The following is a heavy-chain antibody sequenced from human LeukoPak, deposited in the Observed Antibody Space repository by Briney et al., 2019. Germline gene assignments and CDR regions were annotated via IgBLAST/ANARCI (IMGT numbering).Heavy chain of an antibody. D-gene: IGHD2-8*01. CDR1: GGSISGYY. Sequence: SETLSLTCTVSGGSISGYYWSWIRQPPGKGLEWIAYIYYSGTTSHNPSLKSRVTISADTSKRQFSLKLSSVTAADPGVYSCAEFNERGSVLWAPGTMVTVLS. V-gene: IGHV4-59*01. CDR2: IYYSGTT. J-gene: IGHJ3*01. CDR3: AEFNERGSVL.